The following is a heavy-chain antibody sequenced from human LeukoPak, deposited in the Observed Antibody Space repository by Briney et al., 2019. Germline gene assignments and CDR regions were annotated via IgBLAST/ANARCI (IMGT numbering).Heavy chain of an antibody. J-gene: IGHJ6*02. D-gene: IGHD6-13*01. CDR2: INHSGST. CDR1: GGSFSGYY. V-gene: IGHV4-34*01. CDR3: ASGKLAAAGNGYYYYGMDV. Sequence: SETLSLTCAVYGGSFSGYYWSWIRQPPGKGLEWIGEINHSGSTNYNPSLKSRVTISVDTSRNQLSLKLSSVTAADTAVYYCASGKLAAAGNGYYYYGMDVWGQGTTVTVSS.